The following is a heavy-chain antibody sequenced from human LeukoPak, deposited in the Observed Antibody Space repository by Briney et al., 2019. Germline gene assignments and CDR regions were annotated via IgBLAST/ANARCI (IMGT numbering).Heavy chain of an antibody. D-gene: IGHD3-10*01. V-gene: IGHV4-61*08. CDR1: GGSVSSAGYY. Sequence: SSETLSLTCTVSGGSVSSAGYYWRWIRQPPGKGVEWIGNIYYSGNTNYNPSLKSRVSMSVDTSKNRFALKVNSVTAADTAVYYCARDVAYDLVRGVTHGMDVWGQGTTVIVSS. CDR3: ARDVAYDLVRGVTHGMDV. CDR2: IYYSGNT. J-gene: IGHJ6*02.